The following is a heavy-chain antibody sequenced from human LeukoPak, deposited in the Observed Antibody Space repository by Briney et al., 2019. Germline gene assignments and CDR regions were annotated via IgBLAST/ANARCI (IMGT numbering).Heavy chain of an antibody. CDR1: GGSISSSNW. V-gene: IGHV4-4*02. D-gene: IGHD5-18*01. Sequence: SGTLSLTCAVSGGSISSSNWWGWVRQPPGKGLEWIGEIYHSGSTNYNPSLKSRVTISVDKSKNQFSLKLSSVTAVDTAVYYCARINRYGPYYFDYWGQGTLVTVSS. J-gene: IGHJ4*02. CDR2: IYHSGST. CDR3: ARINRYGPYYFDY.